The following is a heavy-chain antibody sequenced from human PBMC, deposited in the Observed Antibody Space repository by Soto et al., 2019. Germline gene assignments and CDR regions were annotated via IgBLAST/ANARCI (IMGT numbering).Heavy chain of an antibody. CDR3: ARDVGFGDLSPRIYYYNAMDV. Sequence: QVQLVESGGGVVQPGRSLRLSCASSGFTLNSYSLHWVRQPPGKGLEWVAFISKDGGIEYYADSVRGRFTISRNHSKTTLYLEMNSLRTEDTAVYFCARDVGFGDLSPRIYYYNAMDVWGRGTTVTASS. CDR1: GFTLNSYS. D-gene: IGHD3-10*01. J-gene: IGHJ6*02. V-gene: IGHV3-30*04. CDR2: ISKDGGIE.